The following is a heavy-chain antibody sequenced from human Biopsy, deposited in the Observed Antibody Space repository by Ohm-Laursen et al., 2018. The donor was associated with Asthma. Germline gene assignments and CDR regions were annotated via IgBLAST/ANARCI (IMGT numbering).Heavy chain of an antibody. CDR3: AKDSSGYYLNYFDY. V-gene: IGHV3-9*01. D-gene: IGHD3-22*01. Sequence: SLRLSCAASGLTFSSYAMSWVRQPPGKGLEWVSGISWNSGSIGYADSVKGRFTISRDNAKNSLYLQMNSLRAEDTALYYCAKDSSGYYLNYFDYWGQGTLVTVSS. CDR1: GLTFSSYA. CDR2: ISWNSGSI. J-gene: IGHJ4*02.